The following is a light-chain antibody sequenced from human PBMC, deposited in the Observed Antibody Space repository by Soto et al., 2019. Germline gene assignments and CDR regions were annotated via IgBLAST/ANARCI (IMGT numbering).Light chain of an antibody. CDR1: QSVRSDY. Sequence: EIVLTHSPGTLSLSPWEIATLSCRASQSVRSDYLAWYQQKPGQAPRLHIYGASTRASGIPDRFTGSGSGTDFTLTISRLEPEDFAVYYRQQYGSSPRTFGQGTKVDIK. CDR2: GAS. CDR3: QQYGSSPRT. J-gene: IGKJ1*01. V-gene: IGKV3-20*01.